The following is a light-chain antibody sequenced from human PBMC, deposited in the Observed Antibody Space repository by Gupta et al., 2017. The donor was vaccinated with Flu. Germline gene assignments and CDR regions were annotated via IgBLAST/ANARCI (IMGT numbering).Light chain of an antibody. CDR3: QQDSSAPKT. J-gene: IGKJ2*01. V-gene: IGKV3-20*01. CDR1: ESVTSSS. Sequence: GERVILSCGASESVTSSSLAWYQHKPGQAPRLLIYDASKRATGIPDRFSGSGSGIDFTLTISRLDPEDVAVYYCQQDSSAPKTFGLGTKLEIK. CDR2: DAS.